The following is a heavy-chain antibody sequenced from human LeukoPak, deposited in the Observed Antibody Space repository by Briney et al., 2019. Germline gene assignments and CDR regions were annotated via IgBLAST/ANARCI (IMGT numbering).Heavy chain of an antibody. CDR2: IQQDGREK. Sequence: GGSLRPSCAAPGFTFSRYWLTWVRQAPRKGLEWVANIQQDGREKHYVDSVKGRFTISRDNAKNSLYLQMNSLRAEDTAVYYCARDMPFDYWGQGTLVTVSS. CDR1: GFTFSRYW. J-gene: IGHJ4*02. V-gene: IGHV3-7*01. D-gene: IGHD2-2*01. CDR3: ARDMPFDY.